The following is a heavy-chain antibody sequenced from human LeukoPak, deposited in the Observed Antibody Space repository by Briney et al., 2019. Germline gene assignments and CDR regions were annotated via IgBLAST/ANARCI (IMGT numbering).Heavy chain of an antibody. Sequence: SETLSLTCTVSGGSISSYYWSWIRQPPGKGLEWIGYIYYSGSTNYNPSLKSRVTIPVDTSKNQFSLKLSSVTAADTAVYYCARASYCSSTSCMDVWGQGTTVTVSS. J-gene: IGHJ6*02. CDR1: GGSISSYY. V-gene: IGHV4-59*08. CDR3: ARASYCSSTSCMDV. CDR2: IYYSGST. D-gene: IGHD2-2*01.